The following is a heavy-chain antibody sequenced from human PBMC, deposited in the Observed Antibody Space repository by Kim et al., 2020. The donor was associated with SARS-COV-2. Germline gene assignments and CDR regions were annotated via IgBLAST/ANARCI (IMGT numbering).Heavy chain of an antibody. J-gene: IGHJ5*02. CDR3: ARDQLLWFGELIGGWFDP. Sequence: GGSLRLSCAASGFTFSSYGMHWVRQAPGKGLEWVAVISYDGSNKYYADSVKGRFTISRDNSKNTLYLQMNILRAEDTAVYYCARDQLLWFGELIGGWFDPWGQGTLVTVSS. V-gene: IGHV3-30*03. CDR2: ISYDGSNK. D-gene: IGHD3-10*01. CDR1: GFTFSSYG.